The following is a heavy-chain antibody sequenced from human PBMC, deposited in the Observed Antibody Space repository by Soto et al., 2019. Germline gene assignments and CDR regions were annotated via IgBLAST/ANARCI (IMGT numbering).Heavy chain of an antibody. CDR2: IYYSGST. V-gene: IGHV4-59*12. Sequence: SETLSLTCTVSGGSISNYYWSWIRQPPGKGLEWIGYIYYSGSTNYNPSLKSRVTMSVDTSKTQFSLRLSSVTAADTAVYYCASSGRNYYGSGSSYWGQGTLVTVSS. D-gene: IGHD3-10*01. CDR1: GGSISNYY. J-gene: IGHJ4*02. CDR3: ASSGRNYYGSGSSY.